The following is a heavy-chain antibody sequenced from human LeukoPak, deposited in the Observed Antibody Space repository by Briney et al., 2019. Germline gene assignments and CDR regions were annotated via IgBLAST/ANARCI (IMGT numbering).Heavy chain of an antibody. J-gene: IGHJ5*02. D-gene: IGHD3-9*01. Sequence: GGSLRLSCAASGFTFSSYAMSWVLQAPGKGLEWVSAISGSGGSTYYADSVKGRFTISRDNSKNMLNLQMNSLRAEDTAIYYCAKRKTQYDILTGSNWFDPWGQGTLVTVSS. V-gene: IGHV3-23*01. CDR1: GFTFSSYA. CDR3: AKRKTQYDILTGSNWFDP. CDR2: ISGSGGST.